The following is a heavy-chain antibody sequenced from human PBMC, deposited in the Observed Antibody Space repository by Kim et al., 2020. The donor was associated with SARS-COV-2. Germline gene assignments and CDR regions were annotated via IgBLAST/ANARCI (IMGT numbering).Heavy chain of an antibody. Sequence: YADSVKGRFTISRDNSKNTLYLQMNSLRAEDTAVYYCAKDGPPRVAAADIWGQGTLVTVSS. CDR3: AKDGPPRVAAADI. D-gene: IGHD6-13*01. V-gene: IGHV3-23*01. J-gene: IGHJ4*02.